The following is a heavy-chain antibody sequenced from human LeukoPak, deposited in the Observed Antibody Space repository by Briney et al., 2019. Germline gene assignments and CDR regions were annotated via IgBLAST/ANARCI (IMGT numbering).Heavy chain of an antibody. CDR3: ARGQGTVTTH. Sequence: SETLSLTCAVYGGSFSDYYWTWIRQPPGKGLEWIGEINHSGGTNYNPSLKSRITISVDTSKNQFSLKLSSVTAADTAVYYCARGQGTVTTHWGQGTLVTVSS. D-gene: IGHD4-17*01. J-gene: IGHJ4*02. CDR2: INHSGGT. CDR1: GGSFSDYY. V-gene: IGHV4-34*01.